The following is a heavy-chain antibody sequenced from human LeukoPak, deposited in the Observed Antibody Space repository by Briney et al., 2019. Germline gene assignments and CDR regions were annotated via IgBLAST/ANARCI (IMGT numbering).Heavy chain of an antibody. V-gene: IGHV1-24*01. D-gene: IGHD5-18*01. CDR2: FDPEDGET. CDR3: ARDAEPHTATESPNFDY. J-gene: IGHJ4*02. CDR1: GYTLTELS. Sequence: ASVKVSCKVSGYTLTELSMHWVRQAPGKGLEWMGGFDPEDGETIYAQKFQGRVTMTRDTSTSTVYMELSSLRSEDTAVYYCARDAEPHTATESPNFDYWGQGTLVTVSS.